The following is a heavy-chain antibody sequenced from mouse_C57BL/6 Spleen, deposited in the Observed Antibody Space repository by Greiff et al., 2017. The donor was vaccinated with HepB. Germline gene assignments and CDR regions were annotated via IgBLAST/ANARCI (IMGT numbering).Heavy chain of an antibody. J-gene: IGHJ1*03. V-gene: IGHV1-69*01. CDR1: GYTFTSYW. CDR3: ARVYYYGSSYWYFDV. CDR2: IDPSDSYT. Sequence: QVQLKQPGAELVMPGASVKLSCKASGYTFTSYWMHWVKQRPGQGLEWIGEIDPSDSYTNYNQKFKGKSTLTVDKSSSTAYMQLSSLTSEDSAVYYCARVYYYGSSYWYFDVWGTGTTVTVSS. D-gene: IGHD1-1*01.